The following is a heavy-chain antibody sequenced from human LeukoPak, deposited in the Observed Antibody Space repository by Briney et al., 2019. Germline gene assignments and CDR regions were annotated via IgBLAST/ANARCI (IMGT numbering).Heavy chain of an antibody. CDR1: GFMFRDYW. V-gene: IGHV3-7*03. J-gene: IGHJ4*02. Sequence: GGSLRLSCAASGFMFRDYWMSWVRQAPGKGLEWVANIKQDGSEKYYVDSVKGRFTISRDNAKNSLYLQMNSLRAEDTAVYYCANAPTLAAAGILHWGQGTLVTVSS. CDR3: ANAPTLAAAGILH. CDR2: IKQDGSEK. D-gene: IGHD6-13*01.